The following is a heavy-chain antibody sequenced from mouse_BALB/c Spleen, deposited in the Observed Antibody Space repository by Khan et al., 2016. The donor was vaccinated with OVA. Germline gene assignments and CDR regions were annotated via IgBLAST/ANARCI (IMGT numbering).Heavy chain of an antibody. D-gene: IGHD2-5*01. V-gene: IGHV2-6-7*01. CDR3: ARAYYSNYREAMDY. CDR1: GFSLTGYG. CDR2: IWGDGST. J-gene: IGHJ4*01. Sequence: QVQLKESGPGLVAPSQRLSITCTVSGFSLTGYGVNWVRQPPGKGLEWLGMIWGDGSTDYNSVLKSRLSISKDNSKSQVFLKMNSLQTDDTARYYCARAYYSNYREAMDYWGQGTSVTVSS.